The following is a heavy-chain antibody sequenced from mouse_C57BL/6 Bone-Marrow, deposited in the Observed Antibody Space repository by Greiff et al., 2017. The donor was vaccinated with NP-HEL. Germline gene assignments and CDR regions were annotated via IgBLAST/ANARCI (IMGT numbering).Heavy chain of an antibody. D-gene: IGHD1-1*01. CDR1: GYTFTSYW. CDR3: ARGSIYYYGSSYSDGAMDY. J-gene: IGHJ4*01. CDR2: IHPNSGST. Sequence: QVQLQQPGAELVKPGASVKLSCKASGYTFTSYWMHWVKQRPGQGLEWIGMIHPNSGSTNYNEKFKSKATLTVDKSSSTAYMQLSSLTSEDSAVYYWARGSIYYYGSSYSDGAMDYWGQGTSVTVSS. V-gene: IGHV1-64*01.